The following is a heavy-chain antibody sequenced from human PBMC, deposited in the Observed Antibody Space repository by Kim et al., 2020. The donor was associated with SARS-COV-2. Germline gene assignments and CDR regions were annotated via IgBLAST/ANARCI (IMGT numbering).Heavy chain of an antibody. CDR1: GFTFSDSA. CDR2: IRSKANNYAT. V-gene: IGHV3-73*01. CDR3: TSRRPMSTTGTTYGYHYGMDV. D-gene: IGHD1-1*01. Sequence: GGSLRLSCAPSGFTFSDSAMHWVRQASGKGLEWVGRIRSKANNYATAYAASVKGRFTISRDDSKNTAYLQMNSLKTEDTAVYYCTSRRPMSTTGTTYGYHYGMDVWGQGTTVTVSS. J-gene: IGHJ6*02.